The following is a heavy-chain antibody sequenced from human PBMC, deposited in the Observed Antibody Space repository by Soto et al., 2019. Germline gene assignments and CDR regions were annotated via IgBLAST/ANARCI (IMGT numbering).Heavy chain of an antibody. V-gene: IGHV3-7*03. Sequence: EVQLVQSGGGLVQPGGSLRLSCVGSGFTFTDFYMNWVRQAPGKGLEWVANIRPDGTETNYVESVRGRFTTSRDNAKNSLFLQMNSLRADDTALCYCAGWGGHDYNYWGQGILVTVSS. CDR1: GFTFTDFY. D-gene: IGHD4-4*01. CDR3: AGWGGHDYNY. J-gene: IGHJ4*02. CDR2: IRPDGTET.